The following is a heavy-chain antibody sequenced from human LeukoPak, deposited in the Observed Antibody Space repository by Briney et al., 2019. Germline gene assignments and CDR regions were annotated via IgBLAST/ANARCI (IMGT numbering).Heavy chain of an antibody. CDR3: AKDNGSGSYYTTYYFDY. D-gene: IGHD3-10*01. CDR2: ISGSGGST. V-gene: IGHV3-23*01. CDR1: GFTFSSYA. J-gene: IGHJ4*02. Sequence: GGSLRLSCAASGFTFSSYAMSWVRQAPGRGLECVSAISGSGGSTYYADSVKGRFTIPRDNAKNTLYLQMNSLRAEDTAVYYCAKDNGSGSYYTTYYFDYWGQGTLVTVSS.